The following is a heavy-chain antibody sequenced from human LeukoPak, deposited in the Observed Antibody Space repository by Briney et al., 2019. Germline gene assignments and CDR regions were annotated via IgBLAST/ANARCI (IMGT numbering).Heavy chain of an antibody. CDR1: GGSFSGYY. CDR3: ALYSYGPNYFDY. Sequence: SETLSLTCAVYGGSFSGYYWSWIRQPPGKGLDWIGEINHSGSTNYNPSLKSRVTISVDTSKNQFSLKLSSVTAADTAVYYCALYSYGPNYFDYWGQGTLVTVSS. J-gene: IGHJ4*02. D-gene: IGHD5-18*01. V-gene: IGHV4-34*01. CDR2: INHSGST.